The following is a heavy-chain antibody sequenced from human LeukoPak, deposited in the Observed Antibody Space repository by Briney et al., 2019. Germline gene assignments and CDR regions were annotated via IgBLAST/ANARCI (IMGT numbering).Heavy chain of an antibody. Sequence: SETLSLICTVSGGSIGTYYWSWIRHPARKGLEWIGRTYTTGSANYNTSLQSRVTMSLDTSKNQFSLKLSSVTASAPAVYYGGGDGPGWGLLWGQGALVTVSS. CDR3: GGDGPGWGLL. D-gene: IGHD6-19*01. V-gene: IGHV4-4*07. J-gene: IGHJ4*02. CDR2: TYTTGSA. CDR1: GGSIGTYY.